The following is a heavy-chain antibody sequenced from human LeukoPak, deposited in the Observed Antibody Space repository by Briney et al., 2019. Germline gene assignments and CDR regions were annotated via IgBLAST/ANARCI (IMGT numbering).Heavy chain of an antibody. D-gene: IGHD1-1*01. V-gene: IGHV3-11*01. CDR2: ISSSGSTI. CDR3: ARDIRRDAFDI. J-gene: IGHJ3*02. Sequence: GGSLGLSCAASGFTFSDYYMSWIRQAPGKGLEWVSYISSSGSTIYYADSVKGRFTISRDNAKNSLYLQMNSLRAEDTAVYYCARDIRRDAFDIWGQGTMVTVSS. CDR1: GFTFSDYY.